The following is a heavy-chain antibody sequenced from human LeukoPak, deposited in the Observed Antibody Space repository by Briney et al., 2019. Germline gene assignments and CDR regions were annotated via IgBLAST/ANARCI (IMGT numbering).Heavy chain of an antibody. CDR1: GFTFSTYG. J-gene: IGHJ4*02. CDR3: ARDRGGSKYFDS. V-gene: IGHV3-33*01. D-gene: IGHD3-10*01. Sequence: GRSLRLSCAASGFTFSTYGMHWVRQAPGKGLEWVAVIWSDGSNKFYADSVKGRFTISRDNSKNTLFLQMNSLRAGDTALYSCARDRGGSKYFDSWGQGTLVTVSS. CDR2: IWSDGSNK.